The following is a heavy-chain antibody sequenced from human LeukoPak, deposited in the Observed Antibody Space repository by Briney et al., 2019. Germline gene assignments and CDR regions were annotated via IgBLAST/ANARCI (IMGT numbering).Heavy chain of an antibody. D-gene: IGHD2-15*01. Sequence: SEPLSLTCTVSGDSISSYYWSWLRQPPGKGLEWIGYIYYSGSTNYNPSLKSRVTISVDTSKNQFSLKLSSVTAADTAVDYCVRGPLVGWYAFDIWGQGTMVTVSS. J-gene: IGHJ3*02. V-gene: IGHV4-59*01. CDR2: IYYSGST. CDR1: GDSISSYY. CDR3: VRGPLVGWYAFDI.